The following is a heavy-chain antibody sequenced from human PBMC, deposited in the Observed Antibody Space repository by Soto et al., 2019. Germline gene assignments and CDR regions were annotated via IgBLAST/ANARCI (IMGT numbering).Heavy chain of an antibody. CDR2: IYPGDSDT. CDR1: GYSFTSYW. Sequence: GESLKISCKGSGYSFTSYWIGWVRQMPGKGLEWMGIIYPGDSDTRYSPSFQGQVTISADKSISTAYLQWSSLKASDTAMYYCAIGIYSSYRREVFDYWGQGTLVTVSS. V-gene: IGHV5-51*01. CDR3: AIGIYSSYRREVFDY. J-gene: IGHJ4*02. D-gene: IGHD6-6*01.